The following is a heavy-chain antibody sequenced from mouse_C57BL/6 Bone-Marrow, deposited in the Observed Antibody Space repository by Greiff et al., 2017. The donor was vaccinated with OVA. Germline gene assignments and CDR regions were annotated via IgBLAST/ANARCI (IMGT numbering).Heavy chain of an antibody. Sequence: QVHVKQSGAELVKPGASVKLSCKASGYTFTEYTIHWVKQRSGQGLEWIGWFYPGSGSIKYNEKFKDKATLTADKSSSTVYMELSRLTSEDSAVYFCARHEDEAYYSNYEFAYWGEGTLVTVSA. CDR2: FYPGSGSI. D-gene: IGHD2-5*01. CDR1: GYTFTEYT. J-gene: IGHJ3*01. CDR3: ARHEDEAYYSNYEFAY. V-gene: IGHV1-62-2*01.